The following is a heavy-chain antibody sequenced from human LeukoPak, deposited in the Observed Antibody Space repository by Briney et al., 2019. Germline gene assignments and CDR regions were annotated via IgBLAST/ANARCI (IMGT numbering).Heavy chain of an antibody. J-gene: IGHJ4*02. CDR2: IWYDGSNK. Sequence: GGSLRLSCAASGFTFSSYGMHWVRQAPGKGLEWVAVIWYDGSNKYYADSVKGRFTISRDSSKNTLYLQMNSLRAEDTAVYYCAMASYYALDYWGQGTLVTVSS. D-gene: IGHD2/OR15-2a*01. V-gene: IGHV3-33*01. CDR3: AMASYYALDY. CDR1: GFTFSSYG.